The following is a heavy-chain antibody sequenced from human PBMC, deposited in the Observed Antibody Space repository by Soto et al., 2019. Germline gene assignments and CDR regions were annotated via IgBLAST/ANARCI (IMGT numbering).Heavy chain of an antibody. J-gene: IGHJ6*02. CDR3: ARVPSPFDFYYAMDV. CDR2: SHHSGIS. CDR1: GFSVNSAYY. D-gene: IGHD3-16*01. Sequence: SETLSLTCGVSGFSVNSAYYWGWIRQPPGKGLEWIGNSHHSGISYYNPSLKSQVTISVDTSKNQFSLKLSSVTAADTAVYFCARVPSPFDFYYAMDVWGQGTTVTVSS. V-gene: IGHV4-38-2*01.